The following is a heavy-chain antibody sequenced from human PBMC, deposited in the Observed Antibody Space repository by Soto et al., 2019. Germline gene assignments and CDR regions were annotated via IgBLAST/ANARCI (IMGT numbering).Heavy chain of an antibody. V-gene: IGHV4-34*01. CDR3: ASARRSREGVDY. CDR1: GGSFSGYY. D-gene: IGHD3-16*01. Sequence: QVQLQQWGAGLLKPSETLSLTCAVYGGSFSGYYWSWIRQPPGKGLEWIGEINHSGSTNYNPSLTGRVNITVDKSKNQFSLKLSSVTAADTAVYYCASARRSREGVDYWGQGTLVTVSS. J-gene: IGHJ4*02. CDR2: INHSGST.